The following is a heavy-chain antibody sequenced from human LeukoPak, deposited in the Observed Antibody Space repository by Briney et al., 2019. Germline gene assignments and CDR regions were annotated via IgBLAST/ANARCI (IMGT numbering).Heavy chain of an antibody. D-gene: IGHD3-9*01. Sequence: GGSLRLSCAASGLTFSTYTMNWVRQAPGKGLEWVSSISSGSSYIYYADSMKGRFTASRDNAKNSLYLQMNSLKAEDTAVYFCASHYDIDYWGQGTLVTVSS. CDR1: GLTFSTYT. CDR3: ASHYDIDY. CDR2: ISSGSSYI. J-gene: IGHJ4*02. V-gene: IGHV3-21*06.